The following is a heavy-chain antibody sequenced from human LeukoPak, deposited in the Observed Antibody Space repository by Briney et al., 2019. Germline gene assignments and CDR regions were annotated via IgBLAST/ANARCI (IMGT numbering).Heavy chain of an antibody. Sequence: PGRSLRLSCAASGFTFSSYAMHWVRQAPGKGLEWVAVISYDGSNKYYADSVKGRFTISRDNSKNTLYLQMNSLRAEDTAVYYCARETALVSHYYYGMDVWGQGTTVTVSS. CDR3: ARETALVSHYYYGMDV. CDR2: ISYDGSNK. D-gene: IGHD1-14*01. J-gene: IGHJ6*02. CDR1: GFTFSSYA. V-gene: IGHV3-30*04.